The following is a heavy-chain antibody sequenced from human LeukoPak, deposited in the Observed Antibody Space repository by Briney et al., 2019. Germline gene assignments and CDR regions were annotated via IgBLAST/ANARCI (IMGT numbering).Heavy chain of an antibody. CDR2: ISAYNGNT. J-gene: IGHJ5*02. Sequence: ASVKVSCKASGYTFTSYGISWVRQAPGQGLEWMGWISAYNGNTNYAQKLQGRVTMTPDTSTSTAYMELRSLRSDDTAVYYCARDPRNYDYVWGSKGWFDPWGQGTLVTVSS. CDR1: GYTFTSYG. D-gene: IGHD3-16*01. CDR3: ARDPRNYDYVWGSKGWFDP. V-gene: IGHV1-18*01.